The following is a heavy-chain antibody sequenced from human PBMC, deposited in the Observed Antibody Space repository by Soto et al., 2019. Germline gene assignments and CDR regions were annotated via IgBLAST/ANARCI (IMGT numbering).Heavy chain of an antibody. Sequence: EVQLVESGGGLVRPGGSLRLSCGVSGFIVSRSYMTWVRQAPGKGLEWVSSLYSGGSSYYSDSVKGRFTISRDNSENTLSLHMNSLGAEDTAVYYCARLGYFEDSGYSYFDSWGHGTLVTVSS. CDR2: LYSGGSS. V-gene: IGHV3-53*01. J-gene: IGHJ5*01. D-gene: IGHD3-22*01. CDR3: ARLGYFEDSGYSYFDS. CDR1: GFIVSRSY.